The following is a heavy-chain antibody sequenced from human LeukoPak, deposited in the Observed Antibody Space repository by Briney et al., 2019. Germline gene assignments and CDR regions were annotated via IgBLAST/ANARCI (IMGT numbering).Heavy chain of an antibody. J-gene: IGHJ4*02. D-gene: IGHD1-26*01. Sequence: LPGRSLRLSCAASGFTFDDYAMHWVRQAPGKGLEWVSGISWNSGSIVYADSVKGRFTISRDNAKNSLYLQMNSLRAEDMALYYCAKANRGGATTESDYWGQGTLVTVSS. CDR1: GFTFDDYA. CDR2: ISWNSGSI. CDR3: AKANRGGATTESDY. V-gene: IGHV3-9*03.